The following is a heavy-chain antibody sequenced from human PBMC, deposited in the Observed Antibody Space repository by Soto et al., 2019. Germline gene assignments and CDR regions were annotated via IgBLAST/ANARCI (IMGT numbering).Heavy chain of an antibody. J-gene: IGHJ5*02. CDR2: ISAYNGNT. Sequence: ASVKVSCKASGYTFTSYGISWVRQAPGQGLEWMGWISAYNGNTNYAQKLQGRVTMNTDTSTSTAYMELRSLRSDDTAVYYCAREEHSGSYFHRGPANSWFDPWGQGTLVTVSS. V-gene: IGHV1-18*01. D-gene: IGHD1-26*01. CDR1: GYTFTSYG. CDR3: AREEHSGSYFHRGPANSWFDP.